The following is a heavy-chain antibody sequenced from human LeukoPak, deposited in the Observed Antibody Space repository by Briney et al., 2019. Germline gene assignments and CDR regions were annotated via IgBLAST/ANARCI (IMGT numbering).Heavy chain of an antibody. J-gene: IGHJ3*02. Sequence: SETLSLTCTVSGGSISSGSYYWSWIRQPAGKGLEWIGRIYTSGSTNYNPSLKSRVTISVDTSKNQFSLKLSSVTAADTAVYYCARGVGYCSITPCWQHAFDIWGQGTMVTVSS. V-gene: IGHV4-61*02. D-gene: IGHD2-2*01. CDR3: ARGVGYCSITPCWQHAFDI. CDR1: GGSISSGSYY. CDR2: IYTSGST.